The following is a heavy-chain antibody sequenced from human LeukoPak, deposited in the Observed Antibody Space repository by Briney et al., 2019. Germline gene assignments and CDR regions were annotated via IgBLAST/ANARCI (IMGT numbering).Heavy chain of an antibody. V-gene: IGHV1-2*02. D-gene: IGHD4-23*01. CDR3: ARGLDYGGKQWFDP. CDR2: INPNSGGT. J-gene: IGHJ5*02. Sequence: ASVKVSCKASGYTFTGYYMHWVRQALGQGLEWMGWINPNSGGTNYAQKFQGRVTMTRDTSISTAYMELSRLRSDDTAVYYCARGLDYGGKQWFDPWGQGTLVTVSS. CDR1: GYTFTGYY.